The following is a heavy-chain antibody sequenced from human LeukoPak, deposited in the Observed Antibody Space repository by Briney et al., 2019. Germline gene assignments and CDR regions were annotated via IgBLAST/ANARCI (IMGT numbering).Heavy chain of an antibody. Sequence: SVKVSCKASGGTFTSYAISWVRQAPGQGLEWMGGIIPIFGTANYAQKFQGRVTVTTDESTSTAYMELSSLRSEDTAVYYGASNVRFGESPLDYWGQGTLVTVSS. J-gene: IGHJ4*02. CDR1: GGTFTSYA. CDR2: IIPIFGTA. V-gene: IGHV1-69*05. D-gene: IGHD3-10*01. CDR3: ASNVRFGESPLDY.